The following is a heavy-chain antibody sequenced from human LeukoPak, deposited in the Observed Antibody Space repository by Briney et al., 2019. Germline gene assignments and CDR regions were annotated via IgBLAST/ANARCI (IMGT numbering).Heavy chain of an antibody. D-gene: IGHD3-9*01. Sequence: ASVKVSCKVSGYTLTELSMHWVRQAPGKGLEWMGGFDPEDGETIYAQKFQGRVTMTEDTSTDTAYMELSSLRSEDTAVYYCATPLRSGFYFDHWGQGTLVTVSS. V-gene: IGHV1-24*01. CDR2: FDPEDGET. CDR1: GYTLTELS. J-gene: IGHJ4*02. CDR3: ATPLRSGFYFDH.